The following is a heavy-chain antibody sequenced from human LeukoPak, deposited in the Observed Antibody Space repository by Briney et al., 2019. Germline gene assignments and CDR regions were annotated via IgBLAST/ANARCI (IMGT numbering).Heavy chain of an antibody. D-gene: IGHD4-17*01. CDR1: GGSISSYY. CDR2: IYYSGST. J-gene: IGHJ4*02. Sequence: SETLSLTCTVSGGSISSYYWSWIRQPPGKGLEWIGYIYYSGSTNYNPSLKSRVTISVDTSKNQFSLKLSSVTAADTAVYYCARAGYGDYQLSLDYWGQGTLVTVSS. CDR3: ARAGYGDYQLSLDY. V-gene: IGHV4-59*12.